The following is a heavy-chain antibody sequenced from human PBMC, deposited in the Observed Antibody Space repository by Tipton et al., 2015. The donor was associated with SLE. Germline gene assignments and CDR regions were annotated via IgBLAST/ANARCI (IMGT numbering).Heavy chain of an antibody. CDR2: IYYSGST. CDR1: GGSISSYY. D-gene: IGHD6-13*01. J-gene: IGHJ4*02. V-gene: IGHV4-59*08. Sequence: GLVKPSETLPLTCTVSGGSISSYYWSWIRQPPGKGLEWIGYIYYSGSTNYNPSLKSRVTISVDTSKNQFSLKLSSVTAADTAVYYCASGAQRGIAFDYWGQGTLVTVSS. CDR3: ASGAQRGIAFDY.